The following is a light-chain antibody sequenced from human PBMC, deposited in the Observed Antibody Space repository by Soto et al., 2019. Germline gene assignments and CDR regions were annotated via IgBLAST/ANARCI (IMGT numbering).Light chain of an antibody. CDR1: SSDLGYNY. CDR2: GAS. CDR3: SSYRSVNTVR. V-gene: IGLV2-14*03. J-gene: IGLJ2*01. Sequence: QSALTQPASVSGSPGQSITISCIGTSSDLGYNYVSWYQQHPGKAPKLMIYGASNRLSGVSDRFSASKSGNAASLTISGIQADVEAEYYFSSYRSVNTVRFGGGTKLTVL.